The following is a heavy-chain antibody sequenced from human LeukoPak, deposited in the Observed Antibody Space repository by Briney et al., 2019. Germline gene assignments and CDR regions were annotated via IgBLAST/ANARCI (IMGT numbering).Heavy chain of an antibody. J-gene: IGHJ1*01. V-gene: IGHV3-23*01. CDR1: GFTFSSYG. Sequence: GGSLRLSCAASGFTFSSYGMSWARQAPGKGLEWVSAISGSGGSTYFADSVRGRFTISRDNSKNTLYLQMNSLRADDTAVYYCAKGDSYGNKYFQHWGQGTLVTVSS. CDR2: ISGSGGST. D-gene: IGHD5-18*01. CDR3: AKGDSYGNKYFQH.